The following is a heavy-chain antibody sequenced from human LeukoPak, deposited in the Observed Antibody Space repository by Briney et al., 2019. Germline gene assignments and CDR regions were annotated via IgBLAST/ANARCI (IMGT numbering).Heavy chain of an antibody. CDR2: IYYSGST. Sequence: SETLSLTCTVSGGSISSYYWSWIRQPPGKGLEWIGYIYYSGSTNYNPSLKSRVTISVDTSKNQFSLKLSSVTAAGTAVYYCARVHTSFDAFDIWGQGTMVTVSS. CDR1: GGSISSYY. J-gene: IGHJ3*02. CDR3: ARVHTSFDAFDI. V-gene: IGHV4-59*01. D-gene: IGHD2-2*01.